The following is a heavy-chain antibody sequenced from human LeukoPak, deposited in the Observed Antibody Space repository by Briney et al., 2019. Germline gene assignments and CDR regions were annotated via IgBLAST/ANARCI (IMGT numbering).Heavy chain of an antibody. CDR2: IYYSGST. Sequence: PSETLSLTCTVSGGSIYSTTFYWGWIRQPPGKGLEWIGSIYYSGSTYYNPSLKSRVTISVDASKNQFSLKLSSVTAADTAVYYCARAVGAKLFDYWGQGTLVTVSS. D-gene: IGHD1-26*01. V-gene: IGHV4-39*07. CDR1: GGSIYSTTFY. CDR3: ARAVGAKLFDY. J-gene: IGHJ4*02.